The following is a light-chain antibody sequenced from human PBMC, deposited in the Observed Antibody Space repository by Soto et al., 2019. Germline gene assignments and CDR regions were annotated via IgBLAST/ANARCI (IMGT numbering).Light chain of an antibody. CDR3: QQFGP. V-gene: IGKV1-5*01. Sequence: DIQMTQSPSTLSASVGDRVTITCRASQSINTWLAWYQQKPGKAPKLLIYDASSLESGVPSRFSGSGSGTEFTLTISSLQPHDFATYCCQQFGPFGQGTKVEIQ. J-gene: IGKJ1*01. CDR2: DAS. CDR1: QSINTW.